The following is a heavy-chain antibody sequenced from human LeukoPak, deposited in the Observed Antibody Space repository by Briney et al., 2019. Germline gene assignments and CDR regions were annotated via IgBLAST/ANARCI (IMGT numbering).Heavy chain of an antibody. CDR3: ARHAWVGRTGFDY. CDR1: GGSITSRSFY. Sequence: SETLSLTCIVSGGSITSRSFYWGWIRQPPGKGLEWIGSIYYSGTTHYNPSLKSRATLSVDTSKNPFSLNLSSVTAPDTAVYYCARHAWVGRTGFDYWGRGTLVTVSS. D-gene: IGHD2-8*02. CDR2: IYYSGTT. V-gene: IGHV4-39*01. J-gene: IGHJ4*02.